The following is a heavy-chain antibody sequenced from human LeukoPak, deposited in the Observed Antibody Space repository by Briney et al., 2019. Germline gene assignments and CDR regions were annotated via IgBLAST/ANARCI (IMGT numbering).Heavy chain of an antibody. D-gene: IGHD1-14*01. CDR1: CGSISSSSYY. CDR2: IYDGGST. J-gene: IGHJ4*02. CDR3: STEAAPYYFDY. V-gene: IGHV4-39*01. Sequence: PSETLSLTCSASCGSISSSSYYWGWIHHPPGRVLEGIGRIYDGGSTYYKQSVKSRVTISVDTSKNQLSLQMTSVSAEDTAVYYCSTEAAPYYFDYWGQGTLVTASS.